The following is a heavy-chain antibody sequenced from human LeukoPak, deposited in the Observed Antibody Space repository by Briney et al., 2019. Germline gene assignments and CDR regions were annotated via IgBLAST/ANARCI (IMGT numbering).Heavy chain of an antibody. D-gene: IGHD6-13*01. Sequence: GGSLRLSCAASGFMFNNYWMSWVRQAPGKGLEWVANIKEDGSEKYYVDSVKGRFTISRDNAKNLLYLQMNSLRAEDTAVYYCAKGYSSSLSWFDPWGQGTLVTVSS. J-gene: IGHJ5*02. V-gene: IGHV3-7*01. CDR2: IKEDGSEK. CDR1: GFMFNNYW. CDR3: AKGYSSSLSWFDP.